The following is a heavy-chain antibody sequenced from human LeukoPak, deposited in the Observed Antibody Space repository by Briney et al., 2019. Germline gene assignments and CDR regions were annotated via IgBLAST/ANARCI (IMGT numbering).Heavy chain of an antibody. CDR3: ARDAYYYGSGSPYYFDY. D-gene: IGHD3-10*01. J-gene: IGHJ4*02. V-gene: IGHV4-39*07. CDR1: GGSISTANYY. Sequence: SETLSLTCTISGGSISTANYYWGWIRQPPGKGLEWIGNIFYSGSTYYSPSLKSRVTISLDTSRNQFSLKLSSVTAADTAVYYCARDAYYYGSGSPYYFDYWGQGTLVTVSS. CDR2: IFYSGST.